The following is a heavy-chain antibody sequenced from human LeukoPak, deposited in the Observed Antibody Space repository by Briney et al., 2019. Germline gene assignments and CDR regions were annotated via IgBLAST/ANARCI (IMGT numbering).Heavy chain of an antibody. D-gene: IGHD2/OR15-2a*01. CDR1: GYTFTGYY. J-gene: IGHJ4*02. V-gene: IGHV1-2*02. CDR3: ARVVEPTLLLDY. CDR2: INPNSGGT. Sequence: GASVKVSCKASGYTFTGYYMHWVRQAPGQGLEWMGWINPNSGGTNYAQKFQGRVTMTRDTSISTAYMELSRLRSDDAAVYFCARVVEPTLLLDYWGQGTLVTVSS.